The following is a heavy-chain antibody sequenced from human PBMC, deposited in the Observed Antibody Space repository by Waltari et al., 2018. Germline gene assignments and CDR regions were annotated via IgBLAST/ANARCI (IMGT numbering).Heavy chain of an antibody. D-gene: IGHD3-22*01. CDR1: GYTFTGYY. CDR3: ARGSSGYLGGDDAFDI. CDR2: INPNSGGT. Sequence: QVQLVQSGAEVKKPGASVKVSCKASGYTFTGYYMHWVRQAPGQGLEWMGWINPNSGGTNYAQKFQGRVTMTRDTSISPAYMELSRLRSDDTAVYYCARGSSGYLGGDDAFDIWGQGTMVTVSS. J-gene: IGHJ3*02. V-gene: IGHV1-2*02.